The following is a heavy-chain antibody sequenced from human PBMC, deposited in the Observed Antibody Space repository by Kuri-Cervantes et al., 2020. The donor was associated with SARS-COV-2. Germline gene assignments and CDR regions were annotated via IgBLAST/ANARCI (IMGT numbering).Heavy chain of an antibody. CDR3: ARSIIAVAGFGGRDY. V-gene: IGHV3-30*03. J-gene: IGHJ4*02. D-gene: IGHD6-19*01. CDR1: GFTFSSYG. Sequence: GGSLRLSCAASGFTFSSYGVHWVRQAPGKGLECVAVISYDGSNKYYADSVKGRFTISRDNSKNTLYLQMNSLRAEDTAVYYCARSIIAVAGFGGRDYWGQGTLVTVSS. CDR2: ISYDGSNK.